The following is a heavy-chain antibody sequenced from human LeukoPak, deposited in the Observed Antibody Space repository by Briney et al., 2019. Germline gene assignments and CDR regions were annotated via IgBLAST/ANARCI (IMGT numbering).Heavy chain of an antibody. J-gene: IGHJ4*02. CDR1: GGTFSSYA. CDR2: IIPIFGTA. D-gene: IGHD3-22*01. Sequence: SVEVSCKASGGTFSSYAISWVRQAPGQGLEWMGGIIPIFGTANYAQKFQGRVTITADKSTSTAYMELSSLRSEDTAVYYCARMSSGYYIFDYWGRGTLVTVSS. CDR3: ARMSSGYYIFDY. V-gene: IGHV1-69*06.